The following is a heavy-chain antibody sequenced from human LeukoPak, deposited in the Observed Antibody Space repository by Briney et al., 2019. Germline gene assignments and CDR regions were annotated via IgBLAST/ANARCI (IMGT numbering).Heavy chain of an antibody. CDR1: GFTFTTYA. CDR2: ISSSGDST. V-gene: IGHV3-23*01. Sequence: GGSLRLSCAASGFTFTTYAMIWVRQAPGKGLEWVSGISSSGDSTYYADSVKGRFTISRDNAKNTLYLQMNSLRAEDTAVYYCVRFPMTTVTTGDYWGQGTLVTVSS. J-gene: IGHJ4*02. CDR3: VRFPMTTVTTGDY. D-gene: IGHD4-17*01.